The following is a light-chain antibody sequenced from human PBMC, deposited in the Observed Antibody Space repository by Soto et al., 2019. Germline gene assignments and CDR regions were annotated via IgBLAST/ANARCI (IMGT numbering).Light chain of an antibody. Sequence: EIVLTQSPGTLSSSPGERATLSCRASENVSSNYLAWYQQRPGQAPRLLIYAASNRARGIPDRFGGSGSGTDFTLAVSRLEPEDVAVYYCQQYGSAPWTCGQGTKV. J-gene: IGKJ1*01. CDR3: QQYGSAPWT. CDR1: ENVSSNY. V-gene: IGKV3-20*01. CDR2: AAS.